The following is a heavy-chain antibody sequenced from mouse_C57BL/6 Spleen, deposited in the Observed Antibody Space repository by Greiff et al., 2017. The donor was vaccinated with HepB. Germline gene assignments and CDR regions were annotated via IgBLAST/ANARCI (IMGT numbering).Heavy chain of an antibody. CDR1: GYTFTSYW. Sequence: QVQLQQPGAELVRPGSSVKLSCKASGYTFTSYWMHWVKQRPIQGLEWIGNIDPSYSDTHYNQKFKDKATLTVDKSSSTAYMQLSSLTSEDSAVYYGERSVTGCWFAYWGQGTPVTVSA. J-gene: IGHJ3*01. CDR3: ERSVTGCWFAY. D-gene: IGHD2-13*01. V-gene: IGHV1-52*01. CDR2: IDPSYSDT.